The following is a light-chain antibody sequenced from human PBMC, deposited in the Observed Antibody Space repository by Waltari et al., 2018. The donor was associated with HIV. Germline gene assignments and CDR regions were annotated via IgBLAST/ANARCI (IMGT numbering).Light chain of an antibody. V-gene: IGKV1-9*01. CDR3: QQLNIFPLT. Sequence: DIQLTQSPSFLSASVGDRVTITCRASQDINNHLAWYQQKPGKAPKLLIFAASTLQSGVPSRFSGRASGTEFTLTISSLQPEDFATYYCQQLNIFPLTFGGGTKVDIK. CDR1: QDINNH. CDR2: AAS. J-gene: IGKJ4*01.